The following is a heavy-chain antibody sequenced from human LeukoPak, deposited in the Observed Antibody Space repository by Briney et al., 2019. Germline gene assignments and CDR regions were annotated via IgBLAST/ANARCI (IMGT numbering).Heavy chain of an antibody. CDR2: MNPNSGNT. CDR3: AVRAMITFGGVIVTLRDY. J-gene: IGHJ4*02. Sequence: ASVKVSCKASGYTFTSYDIDWVRQATGQGLEWMGWMNPNSGNTGYAQKFQGRVTMTRNTSISTAYMELSSLRSEDTAVYYCAVRAMITFGGVIVTLRDYWGQGTLVTVSS. CDR1: GYTFTSYD. V-gene: IGHV1-8*02. D-gene: IGHD3-16*02.